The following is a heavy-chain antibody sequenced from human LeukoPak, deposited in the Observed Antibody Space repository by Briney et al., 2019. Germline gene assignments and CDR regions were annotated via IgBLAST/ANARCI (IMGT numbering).Heavy chain of an antibody. D-gene: IGHD3-22*01. V-gene: IGHV4-59*12. J-gene: IGHJ4*02. CDR2: IYYSGST. CDR3: ARDIRYYYDSSGYYLDY. CDR1: GGSISSYY. Sequence: SETLSLTCTVSGGSISSYYWSWIRQPPGKGLEWIGYIYYSGSTNYNPSLKSRVTMSVDTSKKQFSLKLSSVAAADTAVYYCARDIRYYYDSSGYYLDYWGQGTLVTVSS.